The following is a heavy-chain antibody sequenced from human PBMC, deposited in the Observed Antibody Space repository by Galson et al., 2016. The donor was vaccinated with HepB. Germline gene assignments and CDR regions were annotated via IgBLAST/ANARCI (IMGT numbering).Heavy chain of an antibody. V-gene: IGHV3-53*01. J-gene: IGHJ2*01. CDR2: IYSGGST. CDR1: GFTVSSHY. D-gene: IGHD3-9*01. CDR3: ARDKYDTLTAYAYLDL. Sequence: LRLSCAASGFTVSSHYMSWVRQAPGKGLEWVSVIYSGGSTYYADSVKGRFTISRDNSNNTLSLQMNSLRAEDTALYYCARDKYDTLTAYAYLDLWGRGTLVTVSS.